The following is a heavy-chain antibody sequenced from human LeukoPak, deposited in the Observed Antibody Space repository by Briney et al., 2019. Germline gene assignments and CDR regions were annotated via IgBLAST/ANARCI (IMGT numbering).Heavy chain of an antibody. CDR1: GGSISSSNW. CDR3: ARSNYDYVWGSYRYYPLFDY. CDR2: IYHSGST. D-gene: IGHD3-16*02. Sequence: SGTLSLTCAVSGGSISSSNWWSWVRQPPGKGLEWIGEIYHSGSTNYNPSLKSRVTISVDKSKNQFSLKLSSVTAADTAVYYCARSNYDYVWGSYRYYPLFDYWGQGTLVTVSS. V-gene: IGHV4-4*02. J-gene: IGHJ4*02.